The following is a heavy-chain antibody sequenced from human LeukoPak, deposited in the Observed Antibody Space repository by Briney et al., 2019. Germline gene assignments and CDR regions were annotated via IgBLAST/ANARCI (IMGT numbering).Heavy chain of an antibody. CDR1: GGSISSYY. CDR3: ARATLLVVPAAYAKPLDY. V-gene: IGHV4-59*12. CDR2: ISHSGTS. J-gene: IGHJ4*02. D-gene: IGHD2-2*01. Sequence: SETLSLTCTVSGGSISSYYWSWIRQPPGQGLEWIGYISHSGTSYYDPSLQGRVTMSVDRSKSQFSLNLTSVTAADTAVYFCARATLLVVPAAYAKPLDYWGQGTPVTVSS.